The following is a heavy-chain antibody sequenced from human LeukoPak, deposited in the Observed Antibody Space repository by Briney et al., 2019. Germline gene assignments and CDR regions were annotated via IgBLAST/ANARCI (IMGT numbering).Heavy chain of an antibody. CDR1: GGSISSGSYY. D-gene: IGHD5-18*01. V-gene: IGHV4-61*02. Sequence: PSETLSLTCTVSGGSISSGSYYWSWIRQPAGKGLEWIGRIYTSGSTNYNPSLKSRVTISVDTSKNQFSLKLSSVTAADTAVYYCASVDTAMVNAYWGQGTLVTVSS. J-gene: IGHJ4*02. CDR2: IYTSGST. CDR3: ASVDTAMVNAY.